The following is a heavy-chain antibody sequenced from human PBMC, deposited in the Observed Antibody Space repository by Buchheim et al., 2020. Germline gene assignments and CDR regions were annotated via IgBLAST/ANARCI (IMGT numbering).Heavy chain of an antibody. CDR1: GLNFSNYW. CDR3: ANAPLGGYTFDY. Sequence: VQLVESGGGLVQPAGSLRLSCAASGLNFSNYWMSWVRQAPGKGLEWVANIKQDGSEKYYVDSVKGRFTISRDNSKNTLYLQMNSLRAEDTAVYYCANAPLGGYTFDYWGQGTL. CDR2: IKQDGSEK. D-gene: IGHD5-24*01. J-gene: IGHJ4*02. V-gene: IGHV3-7*01.